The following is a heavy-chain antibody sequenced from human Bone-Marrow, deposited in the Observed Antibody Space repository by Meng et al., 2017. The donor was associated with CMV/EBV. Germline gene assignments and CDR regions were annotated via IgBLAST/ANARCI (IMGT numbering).Heavy chain of an antibody. Sequence: ASVKVSCKASGYTFTSYAMHWVRQAPGQRLEWMGWISAYNGQKNYAQKFQGRVTMTTDTSTNTAYMDLRSLRSDDTAVYYCVRDLGSTPAIFFDYWGQGTLVTVSS. CDR1: GYTFTSYA. J-gene: IGHJ4*02. D-gene: IGHD4-23*01. CDR2: ISAYNGQK. V-gene: IGHV1-18*01. CDR3: VRDLGSTPAIFFDY.